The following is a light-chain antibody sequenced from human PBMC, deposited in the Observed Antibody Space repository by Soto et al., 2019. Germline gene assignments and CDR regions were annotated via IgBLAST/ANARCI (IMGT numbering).Light chain of an antibody. V-gene: IGLV2-18*02. CDR1: SSDVGSYNR. CDR2: EVT. J-gene: IGLJ1*01. Sequence: QSSLTQPPSVSGSPGQSVAISCTGDSSDVGSYNRVSWYQQSPGTAPKFIIYEVTTRPSGVPDRFSGSKSGNTASLTISGLQAEDEADYYCNSYTISGTYVFGTGTKLTVL. CDR3: NSYTISGTYV.